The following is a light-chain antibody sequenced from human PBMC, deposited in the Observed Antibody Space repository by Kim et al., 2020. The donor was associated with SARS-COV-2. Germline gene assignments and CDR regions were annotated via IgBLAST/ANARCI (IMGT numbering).Light chain of an antibody. V-gene: IGLV3-19*01. CDR1: SLRRFY. J-gene: IGLJ1*01. CDR3: NSRDSSDNHRDV. CDR2: GKN. Sequence: SSELTQDPAVSVALGQAVRITCQGDSLRRFYASWYQQRPGQAPRLVIYGKNSRPSGLPDRFSGSTSGNTAVLTIPGAQAEDEADYYCNSRDSSDNHRDVF.